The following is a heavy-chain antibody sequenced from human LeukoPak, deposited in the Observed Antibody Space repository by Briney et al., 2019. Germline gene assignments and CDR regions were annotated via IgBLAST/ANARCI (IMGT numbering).Heavy chain of an antibody. CDR1: GFTVSSNY. V-gene: IGHV3-53*01. J-gene: IGHJ3*02. CDR2: IYSGGST. CDR3: VKDWYSSGWYAFDI. Sequence: PGGSLRLSCAASGFTVSSNYMSWVRQAPGKGLEWVSLIYSGGSTYYADSVKGRFTISRDNFKNTLYLQMNSLRAEETAMYYCVKDWYSSGWYAFDIWGQGTMVTVSS. D-gene: IGHD6-19*01.